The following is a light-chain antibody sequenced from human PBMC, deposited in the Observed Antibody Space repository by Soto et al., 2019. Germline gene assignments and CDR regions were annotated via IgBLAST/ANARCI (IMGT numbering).Light chain of an antibody. J-gene: IGKJ1*01. V-gene: IGKV3-20*01. CDR2: GAS. CDR1: ESVSSSY. CDR3: QQYGTSPWT. Sequence: EIVLTQSPGTLSLSPGERATLSCRASESVSSSYLGWYQQKPGQAHSLLIYGASSRATGIPDRFSGSGSGTDFTLTIRRLEPEDFAVYYCQQYGTSPWTFGQGTKVDIK.